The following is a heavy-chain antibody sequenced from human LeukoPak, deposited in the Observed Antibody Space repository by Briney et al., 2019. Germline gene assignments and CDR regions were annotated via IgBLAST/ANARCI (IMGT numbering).Heavy chain of an antibody. J-gene: IGHJ4*02. Sequence: ASVKVSCKASGYTFTSYYMHWVRQAPGQGLEWMGIINPSGGSTSYAQKFQGRVTMTRDMSTSTVYMELSSLRSEDTAVYYCAREATDYDSSGPTTPFDYWGQGTLVTVSS. V-gene: IGHV1-46*01. CDR2: INPSGGST. CDR1: GYTFTSYY. CDR3: AREATDYDSSGPTTPFDY. D-gene: IGHD3-22*01.